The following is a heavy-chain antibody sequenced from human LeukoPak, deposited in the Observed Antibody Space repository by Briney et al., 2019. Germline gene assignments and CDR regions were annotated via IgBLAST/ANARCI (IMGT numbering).Heavy chain of an antibody. V-gene: IGHV3-48*03. Sequence: GGSLRLSCAASGFTFSSYEMNWVRQAPGKGLEWVSYISSSGSTIYYADSVKGQFTISRDNAKNSLYLQMNSLRAEDTAVYYCARTKRLGAFDYWGQGTLVTVSS. CDR1: GFTFSSYE. CDR3: ARTKRLGAFDY. D-gene: IGHD3-16*01. CDR2: ISSSGSTI. J-gene: IGHJ4*02.